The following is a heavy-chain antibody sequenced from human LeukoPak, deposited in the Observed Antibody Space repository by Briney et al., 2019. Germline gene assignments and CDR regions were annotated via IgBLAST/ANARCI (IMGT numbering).Heavy chain of an antibody. CDR2: INHSGSI. CDR1: GGSFSGYY. D-gene: IGHD3-10*01. Sequence: SETLSLTCAVYGGSFSGYYWSWIRQPPGKGLEWIGEINHSGSINYNPSLKSRVTISVDTSKNQFSLKLSSVTAADTAVYYCAKRGPYYYGSGSYYKGAQYYFDSWGQGPLVSVSS. CDR3: AKRGPYYYGSGSYYKGAQYYFDS. J-gene: IGHJ4*02. V-gene: IGHV4-34*01.